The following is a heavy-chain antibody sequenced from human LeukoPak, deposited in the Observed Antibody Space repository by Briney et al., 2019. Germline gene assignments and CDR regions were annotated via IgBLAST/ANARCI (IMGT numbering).Heavy chain of an antibody. D-gene: IGHD5-12*01. CDR2: IGSAGDT. J-gene: IGHJ3*02. CDR1: GFTFSSYD. CDR3: ARGALVATSDGAFDI. V-gene: IGHV3-13*01. Sequence: GGSLRLSCAASGFTFSSYDMHWVRQATGKGLEWVSAIGSAGDTYYPGSVKGRFTISRENAKNSLYLQMNSLRAGDTAVYYCARGALVATSDGAFDIWGQGTMVTVSS.